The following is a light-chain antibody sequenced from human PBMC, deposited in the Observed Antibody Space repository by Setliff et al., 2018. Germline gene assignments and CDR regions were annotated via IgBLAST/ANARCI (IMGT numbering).Light chain of an antibody. CDR3: CSYTSSSTQV. CDR2: EVN. Sequence: QSVLTQPASVSGSPGQSITVSCTGTSSDIGNYNLVSWYQQHPGKAPKLIIYEVNKRPSGVSNRFSGSKSGNTASLTISGLQAEDEADYHCCSYTSSSTQVFGTGTKVTVL. J-gene: IGLJ1*01. V-gene: IGLV2-14*02. CDR1: SSDIGNYNL.